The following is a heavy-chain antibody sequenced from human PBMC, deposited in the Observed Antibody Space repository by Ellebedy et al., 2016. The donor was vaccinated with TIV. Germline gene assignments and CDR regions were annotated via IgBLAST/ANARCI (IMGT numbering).Heavy chain of an antibody. D-gene: IGHD1/OR15-1a*01. V-gene: IGHV3-11*01. CDR1: GFTFSDYY. CDR3: ARDARFIDQQHNWFDP. Sequence: GESLKISFAASGFTFSDYYMSWIRQAPGKGLEWVSYISSSGSTIYYADSVKGRFTISRDNAKNSLYLQMNSLRTEDTAVYYCARDARFIDQQHNWFDPWGQGTLVTVSS. CDR2: ISSSGSTI. J-gene: IGHJ5*02.